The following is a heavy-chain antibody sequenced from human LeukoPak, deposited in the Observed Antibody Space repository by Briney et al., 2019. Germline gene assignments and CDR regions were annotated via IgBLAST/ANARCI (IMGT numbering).Heavy chain of an antibody. D-gene: IGHD6-6*01. J-gene: IGHJ4*02. CDR2: TKNKGQSHIT. V-gene: IGHV3-72*01. CDR1: GFTFSDHY. Sequence: QAGGSLRLSCAASGFTFSDHYMDWVRQAPGKGLEWVGRTKNKGQSHITDYAASVKGRFFSSRDDSKNSLYLQMNSLQTDDTGIYYCARDTAAALDFRGQGILVTVSS. CDR3: ARDTAAALDF.